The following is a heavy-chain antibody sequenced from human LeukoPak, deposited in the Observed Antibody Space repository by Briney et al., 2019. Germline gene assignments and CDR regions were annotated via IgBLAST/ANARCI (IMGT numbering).Heavy chain of an antibody. D-gene: IGHD3-22*01. CDR3: ARGDDSSGYYYARKSYYFDY. V-gene: IGHV4-59*01. J-gene: IGHJ4*02. CDR1: GGSISSYY. CDR2: IYYSGST. Sequence: SETLSLTCTVSGGSISSYYWSWIRQPPGKGLEWIGYIYYSGSTNYNPSLKSRVTISVDTSKNQFSLKLSSVTAADTAVYYCARGDDSSGYYYARKSYYFDYWGQGTLVTASS.